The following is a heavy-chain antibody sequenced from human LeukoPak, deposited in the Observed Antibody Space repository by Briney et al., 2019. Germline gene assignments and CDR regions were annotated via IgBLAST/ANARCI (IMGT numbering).Heavy chain of an antibody. CDR1: GFTFSNAW. J-gene: IGHJ4*02. CDR3: TTGYYDFWSGYYPSSPFDY. CDR2: IKSKTDGGTT. V-gene: IGHV3-15*01. Sequence: PGGSLRLSCAASGFTFSNAWMSWVRQAPGKGLEWVGRIKSKTDGGTTDYAAPVKGRFTTSRDDSKNTLYLQMNSLKTEDTAVYYCTTGYYDFWSGYYPSSPFDYWGQGTLVTVSS. D-gene: IGHD3-3*01.